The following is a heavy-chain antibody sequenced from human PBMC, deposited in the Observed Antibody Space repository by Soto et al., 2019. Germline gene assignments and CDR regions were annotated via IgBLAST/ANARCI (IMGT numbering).Heavy chain of an antibody. J-gene: IGHJ6*02. CDR2: ISWDGGST. Sequence: GSLRLSCAASGFTFDDYAMHWVRQAPGKGLEWVSLISWDGGSTYYADSVKGRFTISRDNSKNSLYLQMNSLRAEDTALYYCAKNNRPYYYYGMDVWGQGTTVTVSS. CDR1: GFTFDDYA. CDR3: AKNNRPYYYYGMDV. V-gene: IGHV3-43D*04.